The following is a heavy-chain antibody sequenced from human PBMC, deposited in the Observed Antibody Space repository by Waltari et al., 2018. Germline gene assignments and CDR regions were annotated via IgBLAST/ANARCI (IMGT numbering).Heavy chain of an antibody. Sequence: HLQESGPGLVKPSETLSLTCAVSGGSISSTSYYWGWIRQPPGKGLEWIGKIYYGVSTYYNPSLRSRVTMSAETSKNQFSLKLSSVTAADTAVYYCARHGGDRWLYNSRTPTHIDYWGQGILVTVSS. D-gene: IGHD3-22*01. V-gene: IGHV4-39*01. CDR2: IYYGVST. CDR3: ARHGGDRWLYNSRTPTHIDY. CDR1: GGSISSTSYY. J-gene: IGHJ4*02.